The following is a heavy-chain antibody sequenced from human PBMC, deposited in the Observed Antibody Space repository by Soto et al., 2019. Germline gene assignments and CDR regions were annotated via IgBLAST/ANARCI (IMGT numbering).Heavy chain of an antibody. CDR1: GGSMSSYY. V-gene: IGHV4-59*01. J-gene: IGHJ5*02. CDR3: ARYGSGSSVWFDP. Sequence: SETLSLTCTVSGGSMSSYYWSWIRQPPGKGLEWIGYIYYSGSTIYNPSLKSRVTISVDTSKNQFSLKLSSVAAADTAVYYCARYGSGSSVWFDPWGQGTLVTVSS. D-gene: IGHD3-10*01. CDR2: IYYSGST.